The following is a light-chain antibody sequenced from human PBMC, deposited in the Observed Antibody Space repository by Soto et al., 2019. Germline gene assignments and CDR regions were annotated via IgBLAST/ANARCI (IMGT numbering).Light chain of an antibody. CDR1: SEYSNYA. J-gene: IGLJ3*02. CDR3: QTWGTGVQEV. CDR2: LNSDGSH. V-gene: IGLV4-69*01. Sequence: QPVLTQPPSASASLGASVKVTCTLTSEYSNYAIAWHQQQSGKGPRFLMNLNSDGSHTKGDGIPDRFSGSSSGAERYLIISSLQSEDEADYYCQTWGTGVQEVFGGGTKLTVL.